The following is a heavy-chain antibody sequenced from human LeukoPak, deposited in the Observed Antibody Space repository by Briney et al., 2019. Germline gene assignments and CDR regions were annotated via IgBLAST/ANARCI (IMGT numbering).Heavy chain of an antibody. Sequence: PMASVKVSCKASGGIFSSYAISWVRQAPAQGLEWMGGIIPIFGTANYAQKFQGRVTITADESTSTAYMELSSLRSEDTAVYYRAREAGGYDSDWFDPWGQGTLVTVSS. CDR1: GGIFSSYA. CDR2: IIPIFGTA. V-gene: IGHV1-69*13. J-gene: IGHJ5*02. D-gene: IGHD5-12*01. CDR3: AREAGGYDSDWFDP.